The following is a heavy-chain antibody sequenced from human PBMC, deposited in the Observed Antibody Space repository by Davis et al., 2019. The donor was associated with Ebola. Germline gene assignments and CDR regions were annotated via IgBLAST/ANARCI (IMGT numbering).Heavy chain of an antibody. CDR2: ISSSCSTI. Sequence: GESLKISCAASGFTFSDYYMSWIRQAPGKGLEWVSYISSSCSTIYYADSVKGRFTISRDNAKNSLYLQMNSLRAEDTAVYYCAGVGGGSYYYYGMDVWGQGTTVTVSS. V-gene: IGHV3-11*01. D-gene: IGHD3-16*01. CDR1: GFTFSDYY. CDR3: AGVGGGSYYYYGMDV. J-gene: IGHJ6*02.